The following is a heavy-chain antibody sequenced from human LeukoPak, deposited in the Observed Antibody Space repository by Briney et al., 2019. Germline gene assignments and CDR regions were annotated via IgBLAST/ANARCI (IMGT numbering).Heavy chain of an antibody. J-gene: IGHJ3*02. D-gene: IGHD3-22*01. CDR3: ARDRGVTMIVVVIDAFDI. V-gene: IGHV4-59*12. Sequence: PSETLSLTCTVSGGSISSYYWSWIRQPPGKGLEWIGYIYYSGSTNYNPSLKSRVTISVDTSKNQFSLKLSSVTAADTAVYYCARDRGVTMIVVVIDAFDIWGQGTMVTVSS. CDR1: GGSISSYY. CDR2: IYYSGST.